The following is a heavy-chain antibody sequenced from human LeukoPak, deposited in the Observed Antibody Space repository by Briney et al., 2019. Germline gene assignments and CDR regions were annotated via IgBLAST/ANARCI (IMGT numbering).Heavy chain of an antibody. Sequence: GGSLRLSCAASGFTFSSYGMHWVRQAPGKGLEGVAVISYDGSNKYYADSVKGRFTISRDNSKNTLYLQMNSLRAEDTAVYYCANSYDYVWGSYRYPFDYWGQGTLVTVSS. CDR1: GFTFSSYG. V-gene: IGHV3-30*18. J-gene: IGHJ4*02. CDR2: ISYDGSNK. CDR3: ANSYDYVWGSYRYPFDY. D-gene: IGHD3-16*02.